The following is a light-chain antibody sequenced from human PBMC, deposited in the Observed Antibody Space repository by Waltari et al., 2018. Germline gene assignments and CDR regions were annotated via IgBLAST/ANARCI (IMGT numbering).Light chain of an antibody. CDR2: KAS. CDR1: PSMSIF. CDR3: QQYNTYPVT. J-gene: IGKJ4*01. Sequence: IQMTQSPSTLSASVGDRVTITCRVSPSMSIFFSWYKQKPGRAPKLLLSKASTLQSGVPSRFSGSGSGTEITLTISNLQPDDFATYYCQQYNTYPVTFGGGTKVEIK. V-gene: IGKV1-5*03.